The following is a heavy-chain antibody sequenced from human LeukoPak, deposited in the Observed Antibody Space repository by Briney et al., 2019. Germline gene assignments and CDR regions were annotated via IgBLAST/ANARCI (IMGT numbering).Heavy chain of an antibody. Sequence: PSETLSLTCTVSGGSISSSSYYWGWIRQPPGKGLEWIGSIYYSGSTYYNPSLKSRVTISVDTSKSQFSLKLSSVTAADTAVYYCARRYATRYSYGYVAYWGQGTLVTVSS. V-gene: IGHV4-39*01. CDR1: GGSISSSSYY. J-gene: IGHJ4*02. CDR2: IYYSGST. CDR3: ARRYATRYSYGYVAY. D-gene: IGHD5-18*01.